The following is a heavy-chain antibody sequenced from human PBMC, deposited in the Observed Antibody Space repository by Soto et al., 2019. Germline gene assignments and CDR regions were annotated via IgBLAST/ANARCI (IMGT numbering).Heavy chain of an antibody. D-gene: IGHD6-6*01. CDR2: INPSGGST. J-gene: IGHJ4*02. CDR1: GYTFTSYY. V-gene: IGHV1-46*01. CDR3: ARVSSLSCFDY. Sequence: QVQLVQSGAEVKKPGASVKVSCKASGYTFTSYYMHWVRQAPGQGLEWMGIINPSGGSTSYAQKVQGRVTMTRDTSTSTVYMELSSLRSEDTAVYYGARVSSLSCFDYWGQGTLVTVSS.